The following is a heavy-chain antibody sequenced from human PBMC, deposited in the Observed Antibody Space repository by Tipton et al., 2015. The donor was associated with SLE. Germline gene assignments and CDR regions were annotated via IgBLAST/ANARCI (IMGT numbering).Heavy chain of an antibody. V-gene: IGHV4-39*02. CDR3: ARDLEDSSGYTYYYGMDV. CDR1: GGSISSYY. J-gene: IGHJ6*02. D-gene: IGHD3-22*01. CDR2: IYYSGST. Sequence: TLSLTCTVSGGSISSYYWGWIRQPPGKGLEWIGSIYYSGSTYYNPSLKSRVTISVDTSKNQFSLKLSSVTAADTAVYYCARDLEDSSGYTYYYGMDVWGQGTTVTVSS.